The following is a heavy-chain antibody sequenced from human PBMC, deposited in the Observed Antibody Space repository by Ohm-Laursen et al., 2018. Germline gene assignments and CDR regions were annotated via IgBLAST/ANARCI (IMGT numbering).Heavy chain of an antibody. CDR1: GGSISSYY. Sequence: SDTLSLTCTVSGGSISSYYWSWIRQPPGKGLEWIGDIYYSGSTNYNPSLKSRVTISVDTSKNQFSLKLSSVTAADTAVYYCARVSRRDGYNPLDYRGQGTLVTVSS. CDR2: IYYSGST. J-gene: IGHJ4*02. CDR3: ARVSRRDGYNPLDY. D-gene: IGHD5-24*01. V-gene: IGHV4-59*07.